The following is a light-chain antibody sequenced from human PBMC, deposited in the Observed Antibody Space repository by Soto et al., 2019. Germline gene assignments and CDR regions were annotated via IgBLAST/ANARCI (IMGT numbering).Light chain of an antibody. Sequence: LTQPASVSGSPGQSITISCTGTSSDVGAYDYVSWYQQHPDKAPKLMIYEVSNRPSGVSNRFSGSKSVNTATLTISGLQAEDEADYYCSSYTSSSTRVFGTGTKVTV. CDR3: SSYTSSSTRV. CDR1: SSDVGAYDY. CDR2: EVS. J-gene: IGLJ1*01. V-gene: IGLV2-14*03.